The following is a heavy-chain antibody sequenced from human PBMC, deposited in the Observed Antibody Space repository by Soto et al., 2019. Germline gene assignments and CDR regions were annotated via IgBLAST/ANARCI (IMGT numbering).Heavy chain of an antibody. CDR1: GVSIGSSNW. D-gene: IGHD2-21*01. CDR3: AIAVVSTPEVWYDGVDV. CDR2: VLGYGSA. J-gene: IGHJ6*02. V-gene: IGHV4-4*02. Sequence: QVQLQESGPGLVKPSGTLSLTCAVSGVSIGSSNWWWWVLQSPGKGLEWSGEVLGYGSAEYNPSLKSRVIISVAHSKDQFFLKSTSVTAADTAEYFCAIAVVSTPEVWYDGVDVWGPGTTVVVSS.